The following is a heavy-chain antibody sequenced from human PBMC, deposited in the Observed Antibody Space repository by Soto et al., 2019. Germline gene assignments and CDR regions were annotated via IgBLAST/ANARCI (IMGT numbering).Heavy chain of an antibody. CDR3: GRGYSGDEAIDS. V-gene: IGHV1-18*04. J-gene: IGHJ4*02. D-gene: IGHD5-12*01. Sequence: QVQLVQSGAEVKKPGASVKVSCKASGYTFSNYAISWVRQAPGQGLEWMGWINAYNGDTKYAQKFQGRVTMTTDTSTRTADMDLRSLTSDDTAVYYCGRGYSGDEAIDSWGPGPLVNVSS. CDR2: INAYNGDT. CDR1: GYTFSNYA.